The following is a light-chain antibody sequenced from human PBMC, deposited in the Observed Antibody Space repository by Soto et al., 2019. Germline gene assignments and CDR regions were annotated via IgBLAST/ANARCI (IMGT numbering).Light chain of an antibody. CDR2: EAS. V-gene: IGKV3-15*01. CDR3: QQYSKWPPRYT. J-gene: IGKJ2*01. CDR1: QSVDIN. Sequence: EIVMTQSPVSLSASPGERVTLSCRASQSVDINLAWYQQRPGQAPRLLIYEASTRASDIPSRFSGSGSGTDFTLTISGLQSEDFAMYFCQQYSKWPPRYTFGQGTKVDI.